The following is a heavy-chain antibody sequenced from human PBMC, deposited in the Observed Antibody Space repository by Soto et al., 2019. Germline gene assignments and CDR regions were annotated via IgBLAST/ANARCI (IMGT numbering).Heavy chain of an antibody. CDR1: GYTFTGYY. V-gene: IGHV1-2*04. CDR2: INPNSGGT. CDR3: AKGPPGYYDILTGSPGGGDYYYYMDV. Sequence: ASVKVSCKASGYTFTGYYMHWVRQAPGQGLEWMGWINPNSGGTNYAQKFQGWVTMTRDTSISTAYMELSRLRSDATAVYYCAKGPPGYYDILTGSPGGGDYYYYMDVWGKGTTVTVSS. J-gene: IGHJ6*03. D-gene: IGHD3-9*01.